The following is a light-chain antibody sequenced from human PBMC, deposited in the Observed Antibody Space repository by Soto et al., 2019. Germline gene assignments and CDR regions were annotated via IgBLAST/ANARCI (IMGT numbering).Light chain of an antibody. CDR2: TIS. Sequence: QAVVTQEPSLTLSPGGTVTLTCASSTGAVTSDSYPSWFQQKPGQAPRALIYTISNKHSWTPARFSGSLLGGKAALTLSDVQPEDEAAYFCLLYYDCAHVFGPGTKVTVL. CDR1: TGAVTSDSY. V-gene: IGLV7-43*01. CDR3: LLYYDCAHV. J-gene: IGLJ1*01.